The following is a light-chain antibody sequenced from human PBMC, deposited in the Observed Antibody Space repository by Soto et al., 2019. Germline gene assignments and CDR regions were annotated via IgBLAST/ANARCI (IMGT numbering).Light chain of an antibody. V-gene: IGKV1-5*01. J-gene: IGKJ1*01. Sequence: DIQMTQSPSTLSGSVGDRVTITCRASQTISSWLSWYQQKPGKAPELLIYAASTLQSGVPSRFSGSGSGTDFTLTISCLQPEDFATYYCQQYYTFPQTFGQGTKVDIK. CDR3: QQYYTFPQT. CDR1: QTISSW. CDR2: AAS.